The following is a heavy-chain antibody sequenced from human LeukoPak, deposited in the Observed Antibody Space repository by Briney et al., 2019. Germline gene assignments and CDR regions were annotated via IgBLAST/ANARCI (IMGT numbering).Heavy chain of an antibody. Sequence: SETLSLTCTVSGGSISGYYWNWIRQPAGKGLEWIGRIFHSGSTNYNPSLNSRVTMSVDTSKNQFSLKLSSVTAADTAVYYCARGDARGYSYGHFHFDHWGHGTLVTVSS. CDR2: IFHSGST. CDR1: GGSISGYY. CDR3: ARGDARGYSYGHFHFDH. J-gene: IGHJ4*01. D-gene: IGHD5-18*01. V-gene: IGHV4-4*07.